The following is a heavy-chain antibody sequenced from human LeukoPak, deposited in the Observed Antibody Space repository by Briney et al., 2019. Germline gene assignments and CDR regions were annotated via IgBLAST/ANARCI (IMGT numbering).Heavy chain of an antibody. CDR1: GGSISNFY. J-gene: IGHJ4*02. CDR2: IYSSGST. CDR3: ARLRSLLWFGELND. Sequence: SETLSLTCTVSGGSISNFYWSWIRQPAGKTLEWIGRIYSSGSTNYNPSLKSRVTISVDTSKNQFSLKLSSVTAADTAVYYCARLRSLLWFGELNDWGQGTLVTVSS. D-gene: IGHD3-10*01. V-gene: IGHV4-4*07.